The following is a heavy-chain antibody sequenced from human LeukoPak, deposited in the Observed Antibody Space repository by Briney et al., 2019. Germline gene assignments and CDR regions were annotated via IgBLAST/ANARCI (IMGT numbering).Heavy chain of an antibody. CDR1: GYTFSNYG. J-gene: IGHJ4*02. CDR2: INVYNGNT. V-gene: IGHV1-18*04. Sequence: GASVKVSCKTSGYTFSNYGISWVRQAPGRGLEWMGWINVYNGNTRYAQKFQGRLTVNTDTSTSTAFMELESLRPDDTAVYYCATDTGYSGYEAPDNWGQGTQVTVSS. D-gene: IGHD5-12*01. CDR3: ATDTGYSGYEAPDN.